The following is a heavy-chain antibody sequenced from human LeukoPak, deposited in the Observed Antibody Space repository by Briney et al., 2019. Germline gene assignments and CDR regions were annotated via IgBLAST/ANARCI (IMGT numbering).Heavy chain of an antibody. CDR3: ARLVGAYFWSGSYYGMDV. CDR1: GCSISSSSYY. Sequence: SETLSLTCTVSGCSISSSSYYWGWIRQPPGKWLEWIGSIYYSGSTYYNPSLKSRVTISVDTSKNQFSLKLSSVTAADTAVYYCARLVGAYFWSGSYYGMDVWGQGTTVTVSS. D-gene: IGHD3-3*01. CDR2: IYYSGST. V-gene: IGHV4-39*01. J-gene: IGHJ6*02.